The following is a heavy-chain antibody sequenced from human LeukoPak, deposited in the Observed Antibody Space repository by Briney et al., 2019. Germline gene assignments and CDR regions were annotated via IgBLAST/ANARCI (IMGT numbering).Heavy chain of an antibody. CDR1: GFTVSSNY. D-gene: IGHD1-26*01. CDR3: ARDKWELPFYYYGMDV. Sequence: GGSLRLSCAASGFTVSSNYMSWVRQAPGKELEWVSVIYSGGSTYYADSVKGRFTISRDNSKNTLYLQMNSLRAEDTAVYYCARDKWELPFYYYGMDVWGQGTTVTVSS. CDR2: IYSGGST. J-gene: IGHJ6*02. V-gene: IGHV3-66*02.